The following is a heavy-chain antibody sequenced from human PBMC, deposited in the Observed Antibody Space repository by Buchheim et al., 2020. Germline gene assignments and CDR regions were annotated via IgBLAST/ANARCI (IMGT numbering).Heavy chain of an antibody. CDR2: INSDGSSP. D-gene: IGHD3-3*01. V-gene: IGHV3-74*01. CDR3: ARGTYYDFWSGYRSSINYYYYGMDV. Sequence: EVQLVESGGGLVQPGGSLRLSCAASGFTFSSYWMHWVRQAPGKGLVWVSRINSDGSSPSYADSVKGRFTISRDNAKNTLYLQMNSLRAEDTAVYYRARGTYYDFWSGYRSSINYYYYGMDVWGQGTT. J-gene: IGHJ6*02. CDR1: GFTFSSYW.